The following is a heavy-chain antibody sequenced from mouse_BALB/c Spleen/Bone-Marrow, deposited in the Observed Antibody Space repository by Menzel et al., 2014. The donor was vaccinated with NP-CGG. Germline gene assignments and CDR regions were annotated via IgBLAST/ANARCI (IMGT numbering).Heavy chain of an antibody. D-gene: IGHD2-3*01. CDR2: INPDSSTI. CDR3: ARLGYYGGFAY. Sequence: EVMLVESGGGLVQPGGSLKLSCAASGFDFSGFWMGWVRQAPGKGLEWIGEINPDSSTINYTPFLKDRFIISRDNAKNTLYLQMSKVRSEDTALYYCARLGYYGGFAYWGQGTLVTVSA. V-gene: IGHV4-1*02. J-gene: IGHJ3*01. CDR1: GFDFSGFW.